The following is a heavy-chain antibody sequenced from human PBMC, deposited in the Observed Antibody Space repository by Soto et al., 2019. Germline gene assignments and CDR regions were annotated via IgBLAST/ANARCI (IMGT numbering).Heavy chain of an antibody. V-gene: IGHV4-59*01. D-gene: IGHD2-8*01. CDR3: ARVIRAVGVPLAI. CDR1: GGSLKTYN. J-gene: IGHJ4*02. CDR2: IYHSGST. Sequence: QVQLPESGPGLVKPSETLSLTCNVSGGSLKTYNWSWIRKLPGKGLEWIGYIYHSGSTNYNPSLPGLATISVAKSKNQFSLRLSSVKPADTAVYYCARVIRAVGVPLAICGPGTLVTVS.